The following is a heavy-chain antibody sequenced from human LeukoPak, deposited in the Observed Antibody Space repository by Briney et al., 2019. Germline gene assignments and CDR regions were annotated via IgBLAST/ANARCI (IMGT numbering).Heavy chain of an antibody. J-gene: IGHJ4*02. D-gene: IGHD6-19*01. CDR3: ARESSVGWCELFDY. Sequence: SQTLSLTCAISGDIVSSNSAAWNWIRQSPSRGLECLGSTYYRSKWNNDNAGSVKIRILINPYTSKNQFSLELNSVTPEDTAVYYCARESSVGWCELFDYWGQGTLVTVSS. V-gene: IGHV6-1*01. CDR1: GDIVSSNSAA. CDR2: TYYRSKWNN.